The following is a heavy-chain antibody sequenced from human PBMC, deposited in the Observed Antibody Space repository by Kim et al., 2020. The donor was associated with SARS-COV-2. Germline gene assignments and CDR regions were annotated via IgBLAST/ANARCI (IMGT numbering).Heavy chain of an antibody. J-gene: IGHJ4*02. D-gene: IGHD1-1*01. V-gene: IGHV3-30*18. CDR2: IGLDGGDK. CDR1: GFAFNRRG. Sequence: GGSLRLSCAASGFAFNRRGMHWVRQAPGKGLEWLAVIGLDGGDKFYADSVKGRFTISRDDSKNTLYLQMDSLRVEDTAIYYCANCNDDYWGQGTLVTVSS. CDR3: ANCNDDY.